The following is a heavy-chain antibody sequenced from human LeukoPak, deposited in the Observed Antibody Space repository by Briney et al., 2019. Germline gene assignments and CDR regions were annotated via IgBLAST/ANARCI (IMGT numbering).Heavy chain of an antibody. CDR1: GYTLTELS. V-gene: IGHV1-24*01. Sequence: ASVKVSCKVSGYTLTELSMHWVRQAPGKGLEWMGGFDPEDGETIYAQKFQGRVTMTEDTSTDTAYTELSSLRSEDTAVYYCATTQPPEPYCGGDCYSRYYFDYWGQGTLVTVSS. CDR2: FDPEDGET. CDR3: ATTQPPEPYCGGDCYSRYYFDY. D-gene: IGHD2-21*02. J-gene: IGHJ4*02.